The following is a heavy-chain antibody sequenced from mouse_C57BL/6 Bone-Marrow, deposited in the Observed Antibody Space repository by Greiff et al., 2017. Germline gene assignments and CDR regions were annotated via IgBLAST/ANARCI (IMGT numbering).Heavy chain of an antibody. V-gene: IGHV3-6*01. CDR1: GYSITSGYY. J-gene: IGHJ4*01. CDR2: ISYDGSN. Sequence: EVKLMESGPGLVKPSQSLSLTCSVTGYSITSGYYWNWIRQFPGNKLEWMGYISYDGSNNYNPSLKNRISITRDTSKNQFFLKLNSVTTEDTATYYCASDYAMDYWGQGTSATVSS. CDR3: ASDYAMDY.